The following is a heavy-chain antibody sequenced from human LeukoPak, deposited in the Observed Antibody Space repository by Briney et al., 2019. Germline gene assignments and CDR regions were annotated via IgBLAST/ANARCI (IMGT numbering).Heavy chain of an antibody. CDR3: AKRGSGRYFDY. D-gene: IGHD5-12*01. J-gene: IGHJ4*02. CDR2: VNSGSSST. Sequence: RPGGSLRLSCAASQFTFSNYDMSWVRQAPGRGLEWVSVVNSGSSSTSYADSVKGRFTISRDNSENTVYLQMNSLRAEATAVYYCAKRGSGRYFDYWGQGTLVTVSS. CDR1: QFTFSNYD. V-gene: IGHV3-23*03.